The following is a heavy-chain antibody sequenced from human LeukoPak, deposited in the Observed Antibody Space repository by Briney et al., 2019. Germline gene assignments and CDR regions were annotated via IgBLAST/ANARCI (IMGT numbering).Heavy chain of an antibody. D-gene: IGHD1-14*01. Sequence: GGSLRLSCAASGFSFTKAWMNWVRQAPGKRLERVARIKTKSQGGTTDYAARVKGRFAISRDDSENRLYLQMNSLKSEDTAVYCCAVGLRKTDADYWGQGTLVTVSS. CDR2: IKTKSQGGTT. CDR1: GFSFTKAW. V-gene: IGHV3-15*05. CDR3: AVGLRKTDADY. J-gene: IGHJ4*02.